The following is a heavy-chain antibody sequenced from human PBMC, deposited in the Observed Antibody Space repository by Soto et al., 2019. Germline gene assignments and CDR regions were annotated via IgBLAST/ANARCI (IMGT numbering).Heavy chain of an antibody. D-gene: IGHD3-9*01. CDR1: GYSFTSYW. CDR3: AIHISNVRYQYYAMYG. CDR2: IYPGDSDT. Sequence: GASLKISCKGSGYSFTSYWIGWVRQMPGKGLEWMGIIYPGDSDTRYSPSFQGQVTISADKSISTAYLQWSSLKASDTAMYYCAIHISNVRYQYYAMYGWGNGNTVTV. V-gene: IGHV5-51*01. J-gene: IGHJ6*04.